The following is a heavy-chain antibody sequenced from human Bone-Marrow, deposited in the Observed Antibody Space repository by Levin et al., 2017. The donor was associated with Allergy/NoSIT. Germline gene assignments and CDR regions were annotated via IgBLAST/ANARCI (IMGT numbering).Heavy chain of an antibody. Sequence: PSETLSLTCTVSGGSISSGSYYWSWIRQPAGKGLEWIGRIYTSGSTNYNPSLKSRVTISVDTSKNQFSLKLSSVTAADTAVYYCAREVGGYCSGGSCYTPFDYWGQGTLVTVSS. CDR3: AREVGGYCSGGSCYTPFDY. CDR2: IYTSGST. CDR1: GGSISSGSYY. J-gene: IGHJ4*02. V-gene: IGHV4-61*02. D-gene: IGHD2-15*01.